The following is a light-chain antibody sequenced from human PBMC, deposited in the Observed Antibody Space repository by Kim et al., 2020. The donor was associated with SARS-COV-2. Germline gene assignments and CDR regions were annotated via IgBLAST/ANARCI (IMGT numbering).Light chain of an antibody. Sequence: QSVLTQPASVSGSPGQSTTISCTGTSSDIGANNFVSWYQQHPGKAPKLMIYDVSDRPSGVSDRFSGSKSGTTASLTISGLQAEDEADYYCFSYTSSSTLLFGGGTQLTVL. CDR1: SSDIGANNF. V-gene: IGLV2-14*03. CDR3: FSYTSSSTLL. J-gene: IGLJ2*01. CDR2: DVS.